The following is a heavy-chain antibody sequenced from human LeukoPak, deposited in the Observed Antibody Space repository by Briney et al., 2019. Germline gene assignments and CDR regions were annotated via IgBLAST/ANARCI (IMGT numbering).Heavy chain of an antibody. V-gene: IGHV4-34*01. J-gene: IGHJ4*02. Sequence: PSETLSLTCAVYGGSFSDYYWSWIRQPPGKGLEWIGEINHSGSTNYNPSLKSRVTISVDTSKNQFSLKLSSVTAADTAVYYCARSARDQPRRIQYYYDSSGYSLDYWGQGTLVTVSS. CDR3: ARSARDQPRRIQYYYDSSGYSLDY. CDR1: GGSFSDYY. D-gene: IGHD3-22*01. CDR2: INHSGST.